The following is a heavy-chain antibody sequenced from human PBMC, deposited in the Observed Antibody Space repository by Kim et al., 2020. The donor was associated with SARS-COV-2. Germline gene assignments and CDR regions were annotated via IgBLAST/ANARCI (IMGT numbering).Heavy chain of an antibody. CDR2: INHSGST. CDR1: GGSFSGYY. D-gene: IGHD3-3*01. Sequence: SETLSLTCAVYGGSFSGYYWSWIRQPPGKGLEWIGEINHSGSTNYNPSLKSRVTISVDTSKNQFSLKLSSVTAADTAVYYCARGPRITIFGPKPPFDPWG. J-gene: IGHJ5*02. CDR3: ARGPRITIFGPKPPFDP. V-gene: IGHV4-34*01.